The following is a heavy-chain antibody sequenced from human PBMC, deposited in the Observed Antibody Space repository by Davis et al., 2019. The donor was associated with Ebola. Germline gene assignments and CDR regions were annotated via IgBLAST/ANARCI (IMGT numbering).Heavy chain of an antibody. D-gene: IGHD6-19*01. CDR3: AREIAVAGTECDY. CDR2: ISSSSSTI. V-gene: IGHV3-48*02. CDR1: GFVFSSYV. Sequence: GESLKISCAASGFVFSSYVMSWVRRAPGKGLEWVSYISSSSSTIYYADSVKGRFTTSRDNAKNSLYLQMNSLRDEDTAVYYCAREIAVAGTECDYWGQGTLVTVSS. J-gene: IGHJ4*02.